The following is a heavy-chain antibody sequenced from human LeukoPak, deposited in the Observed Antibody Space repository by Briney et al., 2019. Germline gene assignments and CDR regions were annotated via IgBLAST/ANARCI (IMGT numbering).Heavy chain of an antibody. D-gene: IGHD5-18*01. CDR3: ARAIRGYSYGYYYYYMDV. CDR1: GFTFSSYS. Sequence: GGSLRLSCAASGFTFSSYSMNWVRQAPGKGLEWVSSISSSSSYIYYADSVKGRFTISRDNAKNSLYLQMNSLRAEDTAVYYCARAIRGYSYGYYYYYMDVWGKGTTVTVSS. V-gene: IGHV3-21*01. J-gene: IGHJ6*03. CDR2: ISSSSSYI.